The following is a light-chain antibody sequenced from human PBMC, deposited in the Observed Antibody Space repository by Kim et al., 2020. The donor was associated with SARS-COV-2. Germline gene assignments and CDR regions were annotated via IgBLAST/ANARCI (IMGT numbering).Light chain of an antibody. J-gene: IGLJ2*01. V-gene: IGLV2-11*01. CDR2: DVD. CDR3: CSHAGDYKFV. CDR1: ITNIGVYDS. Sequence: QSALTQPRSVSGSPGQPVTISCTGSITNIGVYDSVSWYQKYPGKAPRLMIYDVDKRPSGVPARFTGSKSDNTASLTISGLQTEDEADYYCCSHAGDYKFVFGGGTKVTVL.